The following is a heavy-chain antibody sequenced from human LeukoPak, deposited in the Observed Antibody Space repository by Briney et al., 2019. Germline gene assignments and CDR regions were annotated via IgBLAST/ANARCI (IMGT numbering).Heavy chain of an antibody. CDR3: ARDRYYYDSSGYYDY. J-gene: IGHJ4*02. V-gene: IGHV1-18*01. Sequence: WASVKVSCTASGYTFTIYGISWVRQAPGQGLEWMGRISGYNGNTNYAQKLQGRVTMTTDTSTSTAYMELRSLRSEDTAVYYCARDRYYYDSSGYYDYWGQGTLVTVSS. CDR2: ISGYNGNT. D-gene: IGHD3-22*01. CDR1: GYTFTIYG.